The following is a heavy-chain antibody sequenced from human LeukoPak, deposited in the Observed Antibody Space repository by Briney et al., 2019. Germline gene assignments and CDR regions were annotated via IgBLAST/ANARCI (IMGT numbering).Heavy chain of an antibody. CDR3: AKDRSAYDILTGSLDY. CDR2: ISYDGSNK. J-gene: IGHJ4*02. CDR1: GFSFSSYG. V-gene: IGHV3-30*18. Sequence: GGSLRLSCAASGFSFSSYGMHWVREAPGKGLEWVAVISYDGSNKYYADSVKGRFTISRDNSKNTLYLQMNSLRAEDTAVYYCAKDRSAYDILTGSLDYWGQGTLVTVSS. D-gene: IGHD3-9*01.